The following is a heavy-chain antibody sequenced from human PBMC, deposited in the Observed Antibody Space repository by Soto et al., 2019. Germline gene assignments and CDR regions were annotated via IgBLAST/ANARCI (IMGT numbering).Heavy chain of an antibody. CDR1: GGLFSSYP. J-gene: IGHJ4*02. V-gene: IGHV1-69*13. D-gene: IGHD3-22*01. Sequence: SVKVSCKASGGLFSSYPISWVRQDPGQGLEWMGGIIPVFQTAYYTQRFQGRVTITADESTNTAYMELSSLRSEDTAIYYCARGGSGYTWFNEFWGQGTLVTVSS. CDR3: ARGGSGYTWFNEF. CDR2: IIPVFQTA.